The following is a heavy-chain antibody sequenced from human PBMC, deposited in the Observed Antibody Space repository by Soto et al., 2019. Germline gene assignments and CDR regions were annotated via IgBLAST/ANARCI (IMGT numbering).Heavy chain of an antibody. V-gene: IGHV3-23*01. CDR1: GFTFSSYA. CDR2: ISGSGGST. D-gene: IGHD1-26*01. J-gene: IGHJ6*02. CDR3: AKVGARGLYYYYYYGMDV. Sequence: VGSLRLSCAASGFTFSSYAMSWVRQAPGKGLEWVSAISGSGGSTYYADSVKGRFTISRDNSKNTLYLQMNSLRAEDTAVYYCAKVGARGLYYYYYYGMDVWGQGTTVTVSS.